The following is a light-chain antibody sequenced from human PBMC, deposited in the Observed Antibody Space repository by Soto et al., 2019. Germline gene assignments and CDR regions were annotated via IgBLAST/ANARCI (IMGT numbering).Light chain of an antibody. V-gene: IGKV1-9*01. CDR3: QQVNSYPHT. J-gene: IGKJ2*01. Sequence: DIQLTQSPSFLSASVGDRVTITCRASQGISSHLAWYQQIPGKGPKLLIYAASPLQSGVPSRFSGSGSGTEFTLTISSLQPEDFATYYCQQVNSYPHTFGQGTKLDIK. CDR1: QGISSH. CDR2: AAS.